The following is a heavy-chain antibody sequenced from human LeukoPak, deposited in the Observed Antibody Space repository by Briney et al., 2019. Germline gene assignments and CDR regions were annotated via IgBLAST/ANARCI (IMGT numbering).Heavy chain of an antibody. CDR2: IYTSGST. CDR1: GGSISSYY. CDR3: ASSPKGNLLYYYMGV. J-gene: IGHJ6*03. D-gene: IGHD1-14*01. V-gene: IGHV4-4*07. Sequence: SETLSLTCTVSGGSISSYYWSWIRQPAGKGLEWIGRIYTSGSTNYSPSLKSRVTMSVDTSKNQFSLKLSSVTAADTAVYYCASSPKGNLLYYYMGVWGKGTTVTVSS.